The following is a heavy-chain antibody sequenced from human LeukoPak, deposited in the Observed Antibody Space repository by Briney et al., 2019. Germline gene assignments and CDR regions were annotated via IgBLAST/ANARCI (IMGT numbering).Heavy chain of an antibody. J-gene: IGHJ4*02. D-gene: IGHD4-17*01. CDR3: AESVGPTVTKNLFDY. Sequence: SCKASGYTFTGYYLHWVRQAPGKGLEWVAVISYDGSNKYYADSVKGRFTISRDNSKNTLYLQMHSLRAEDTAVYYCAESVGPTVTKNLFDYWGQGTLVTVSS. CDR1: GYTFTGYY. V-gene: IGHV3-30*18. CDR2: ISYDGSNK.